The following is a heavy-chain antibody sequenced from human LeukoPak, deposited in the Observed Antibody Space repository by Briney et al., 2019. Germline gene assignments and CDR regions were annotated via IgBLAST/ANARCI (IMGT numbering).Heavy chain of an antibody. Sequence: GASVKVSCEASGYTFTGYYMHWVRQAPGQGLEWMGWINPNSGGTNYAQKFQGRVTMTRDTSISTAYMELSRLRSDDTAVYYCAKGRKIGSTTVTTDREYYFDCWGQGTLVTVSS. CDR1: GYTFTGYY. CDR3: AKGRKIGSTTVTTDREYYFDC. CDR2: INPNSGGT. D-gene: IGHD4-17*01. J-gene: IGHJ4*02. V-gene: IGHV1-2*02.